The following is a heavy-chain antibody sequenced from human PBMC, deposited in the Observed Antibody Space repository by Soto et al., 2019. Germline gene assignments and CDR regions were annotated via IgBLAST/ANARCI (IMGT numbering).Heavy chain of an antibody. V-gene: IGHV1-18*01. CDR2: ISAYNGNT. Sequence: ASVKVSCKASGYTFTSYGISWVRQAPGQGLEWMGWISAYNGNTNYAQKLQGRVTMTTDTSTSTAYMELRSLRSDDTAVYYCARDRLRYCSSTSCRAFDYWGQGTLVT. D-gene: IGHD2-2*01. CDR3: ARDRLRYCSSTSCRAFDY. J-gene: IGHJ4*02. CDR1: GYTFTSYG.